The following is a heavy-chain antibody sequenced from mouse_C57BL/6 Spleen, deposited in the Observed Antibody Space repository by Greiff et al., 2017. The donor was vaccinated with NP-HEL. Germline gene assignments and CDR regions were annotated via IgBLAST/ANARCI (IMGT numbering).Heavy chain of an antibody. CDR2: IDPENGDT. J-gene: IGHJ3*01. CDR1: GFNIKDDY. V-gene: IGHV14-4*01. Sequence: EVQLQQSGAELVRPGASVKLSCTASGFNIKDDYMHWVKQRPEQGLEWIGWIDPENGDTEYASKFQGKATITADTSSNPAYLQLSSLTSEDTAVYYCTPHYYGSSRGFAYWGQGTLVTVSA. D-gene: IGHD1-1*01. CDR3: TPHYYGSSRGFAY.